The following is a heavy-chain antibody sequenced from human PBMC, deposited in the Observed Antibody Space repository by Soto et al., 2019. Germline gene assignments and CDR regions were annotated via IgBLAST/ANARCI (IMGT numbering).Heavy chain of an antibody. Sequence: QITLKESGPTLVKPTQTLTLTCTFSGFSLNTGGLGVGWIRQPPGKALEWLALIYWDGDTRYSPSLKSRLSITKDTSNNQVVLTMTNMDPVDTATYFCAHSRCCAHCLRSPSPHYYYGLDVWGQGTTVTVSS. CDR2: IYWDGDT. CDR1: GFSLNTGGLG. D-gene: IGHD2-21*02. CDR3: AHSRCCAHCLRSPSPHYYYGLDV. V-gene: IGHV2-5*02. J-gene: IGHJ6*02.